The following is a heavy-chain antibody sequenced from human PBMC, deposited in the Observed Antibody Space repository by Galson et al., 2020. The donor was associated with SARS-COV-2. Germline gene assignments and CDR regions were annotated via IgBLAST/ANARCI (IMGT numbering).Heavy chain of an antibody. J-gene: IGHJ4*02. CDR3: ARSMTGSSSWYDCYFDY. Sequence: GGSLRLSCAASGFTFSSYAMHWVRQAPGKGIEWVAVISYDGSNKYYADSVKGRFTISRDNSKNTLYLQMNSLRAEDTAVYYCARSMTGSSSWYDCYFDYWGQGTLVTVSS. CDR1: GFTFSSYA. V-gene: IGHV3-30*01. CDR2: ISYDGSNK. D-gene: IGHD6-13*01.